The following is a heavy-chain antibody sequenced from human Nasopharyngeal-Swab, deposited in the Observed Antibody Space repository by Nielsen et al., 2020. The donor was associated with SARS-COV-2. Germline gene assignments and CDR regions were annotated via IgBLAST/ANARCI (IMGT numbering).Heavy chain of an antibody. J-gene: IGHJ4*02. V-gene: IGHV3-11*05. CDR2: ISGSNTYT. CDR1: GFNFSDYY. Sequence: GGSLRLSCAASGFNFSDYYMSWIRQAPRKGLEWLSYISGSNTYTNYADSVKVRFTVSRDNAKNSLFLQMNSLRAEDMAVYYCARGGGDYLPIDSWGQGTLVTVSS. CDR3: ARGGGDYLPIDS. D-gene: IGHD4-17*01.